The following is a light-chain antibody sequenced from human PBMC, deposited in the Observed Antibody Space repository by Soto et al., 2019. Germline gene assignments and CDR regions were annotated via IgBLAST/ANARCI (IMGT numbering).Light chain of an antibody. Sequence: ENVLKQSPGTLSLSPGERATLSCRASQSVSGSYLAWYQQKPGQAPRLLIYGASSRATGIPDRFSGSGSGTDFTLTISRLEPEDFAVYHCQQHGDSPLTFGGGTKVDIK. CDR1: QSVSGSY. CDR2: GAS. V-gene: IGKV3-20*01. J-gene: IGKJ4*01. CDR3: QQHGDSPLT.